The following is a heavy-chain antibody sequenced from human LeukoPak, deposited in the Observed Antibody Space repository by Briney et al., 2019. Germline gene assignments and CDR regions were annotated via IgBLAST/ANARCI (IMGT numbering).Heavy chain of an antibody. CDR2: IIPILGIA. V-gene: IGHV1-69*04. CDR1: GGTFSSYT. Sequence: SVKVSCKASGGTFSSYTISWVRQAPGQGLEWMGRIIPILGIANYAQKFQGRVTITADKSTSTAYMELSSLRSEDTAEYYCAREGYYDSRARADWFDPWGQGTLVTVSS. CDR3: AREGYYDSRARADWFDP. D-gene: IGHD3-22*01. J-gene: IGHJ5*02.